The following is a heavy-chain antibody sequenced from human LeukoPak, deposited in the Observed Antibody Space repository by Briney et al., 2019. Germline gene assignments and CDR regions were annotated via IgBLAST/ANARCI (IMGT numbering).Heavy chain of an antibody. D-gene: IGHD3-3*01. V-gene: IGHV4-31*11. Sequence: SETLSLTCAVYGGSFSGYYWSWIRQHRGEGLERIGYIYYSGSTYYNPSLKSRVTISADTSKNQFSLKLSSVTAADTAVYYCARGDDFWSGYYPYWGQGTLVTVSS. CDR2: IYYSGST. CDR3: ARGDDFWSGYYPY. CDR1: GGSFSGYY. J-gene: IGHJ4*02.